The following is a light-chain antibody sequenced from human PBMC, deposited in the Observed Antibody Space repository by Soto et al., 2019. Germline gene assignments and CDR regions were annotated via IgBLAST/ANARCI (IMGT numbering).Light chain of an antibody. CDR1: QSVGSY. CDR2: GAS. V-gene: IGKV3-20*01. Sequence: EIVLVQSPGTLSLSPGERATLSCWASQSVGSYLAWYQQQPGQAPRLLIYGASSRATGVPHRFSGSGSGTDFILTTSRLEPEDFAVYYCQQYGSSPFTLGPGTKVDMK. CDR3: QQYGSSPFT. J-gene: IGKJ3*01.